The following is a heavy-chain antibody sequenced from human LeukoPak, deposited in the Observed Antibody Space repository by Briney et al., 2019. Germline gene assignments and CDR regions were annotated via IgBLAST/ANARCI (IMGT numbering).Heavy chain of an antibody. D-gene: IGHD3-22*01. J-gene: IGHJ4*02. CDR3: ASDTGFYDSSGYYPFDF. Sequence: GGSLRLSCAASGFTFSSYGMHWVRQAPGKGLEWVAFIRYDGSNKYYADSVKGRFTISRDNSKNTLSLQMNSLRTEDTAVYYCASDTGFYDSSGYYPFDFWGQGTLVTISS. CDR1: GFTFSSYG. V-gene: IGHV3-30*02. CDR2: IRYDGSNK.